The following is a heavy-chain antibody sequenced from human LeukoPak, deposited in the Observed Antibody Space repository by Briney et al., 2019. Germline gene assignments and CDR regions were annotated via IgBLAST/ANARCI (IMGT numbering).Heavy chain of an antibody. J-gene: IGHJ3*02. CDR2: INHSGST. CDR1: GGSISSGGYY. Sequence: SQTLSLTCAVSGGSISSGGYYWSWIRQPPGKGLEWIGEINHSGSTNYNPSLKSRVTISVDTSKNQFSLKLSSVTAADTAVYYCARATSGLLWFGELPDDAFDIWGQGTMVTVSS. D-gene: IGHD3-10*01. CDR3: ARATSGLLWFGELPDDAFDI. V-gene: IGHV4-30-2*01.